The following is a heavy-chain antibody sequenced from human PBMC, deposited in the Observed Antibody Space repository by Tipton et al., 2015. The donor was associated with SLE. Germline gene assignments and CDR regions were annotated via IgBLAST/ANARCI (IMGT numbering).Heavy chain of an antibody. V-gene: IGHV4-39*07. CDR1: GGSISSSSYY. CDR3: ARSMLTTKRVFDY. D-gene: IGHD3-16*01. CDR2: IYYSGST. Sequence: TLSLTCTVSGGSISSSSYYWGWIRQPPGKGLEWIGSIYYSGSTYYNPSLKGRVTMSVDTSKNQFSLSVNSVTAADTAVYYCARSMLTTKRVFDYWGQGTLVTVSS. J-gene: IGHJ4*02.